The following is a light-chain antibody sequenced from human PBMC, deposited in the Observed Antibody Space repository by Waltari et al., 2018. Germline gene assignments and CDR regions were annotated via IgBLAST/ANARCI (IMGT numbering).Light chain of an antibody. CDR3: CSYAGSYTWV. V-gene: IGLV2-11*01. CDR1: TNDPGSYHH. CDR2: DVT. Sequence: SALTQPRSVSGSPGQSVTISCTGTTNDPGSYHHVSWYQQHPGKAPKLIILDVTKRPSGVPDRLSGSKSGNTASLTISGLRAEDEAEYYCCSYAGSYTWVFGGGTKLTVV. J-gene: IGLJ3*02.